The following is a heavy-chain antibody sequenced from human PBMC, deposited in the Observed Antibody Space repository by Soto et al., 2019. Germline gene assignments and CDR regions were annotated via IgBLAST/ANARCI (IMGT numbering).Heavy chain of an antibody. CDR1: GSTFSSYD. CDR3: ARDLGCSGGSCYSWSHGMDV. CDR2: IGTAGDT. Sequence: GGSLRLSCAASGSTFSSYDMHWVRQATGKGLEWVSAIGTAGDTYYPGSVKGRFTISRENAKNSLYLQMNSLRAGDTAVYYCARDLGCSGGSCYSWSHGMDVRGQGTTVTVSS. J-gene: IGHJ6*02. D-gene: IGHD2-15*01. V-gene: IGHV3-13*01.